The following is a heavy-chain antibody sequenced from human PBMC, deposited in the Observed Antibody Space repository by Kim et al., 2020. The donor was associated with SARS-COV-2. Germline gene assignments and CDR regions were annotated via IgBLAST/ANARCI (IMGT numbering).Heavy chain of an antibody. CDR1: GYTFTSYV. CDR2: INAGNGNT. V-gene: IGHV1-3*01. D-gene: IGHD3-22*01. CDR3: ARDPSITMIVVVNNDGAFDI. Sequence: ASVKVSCKASGYTFTSYVMHWVRQAPGQRLEWMGWINAGNGNTKYSQKFQGRVTITRDTSASTAYMELSSLRSEDTAVYYCARDPSITMIVVVNNDGAFDIWGQGTMVTVSS. J-gene: IGHJ3*02.